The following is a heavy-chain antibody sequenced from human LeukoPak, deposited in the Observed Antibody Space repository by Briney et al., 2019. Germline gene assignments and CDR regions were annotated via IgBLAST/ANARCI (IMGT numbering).Heavy chain of an antibody. Sequence: GGSLRLSCAASGFTFSTYAVHWVRQAPGKGLEYVSAISGNGDSTYYANSVKGRFTISRDNSKNTMYLQMGSLRAEDMAVYYCAKDRPEQQLVWGFDYWGQGTLVTVSS. CDR1: GFTFSTYA. J-gene: IGHJ4*02. D-gene: IGHD6-13*01. CDR2: ISGNGDST. V-gene: IGHV3-64*01. CDR3: AKDRPEQQLVWGFDY.